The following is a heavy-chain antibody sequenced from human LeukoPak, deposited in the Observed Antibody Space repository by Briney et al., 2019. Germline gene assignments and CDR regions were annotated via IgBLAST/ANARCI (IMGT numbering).Heavy chain of an antibody. CDR3: ARGRGRAESDY. V-gene: IGHV4-34*01. D-gene: IGHD1-14*01. CDR1: GFTFSSYW. CDR2: INHSGST. J-gene: IGHJ4*02. Sequence: TGGSLRLSCAASGFTFSSYWMSWVRQPPGKGLEWIGEINHSGSTNYNPSLKSRVTISVDTSKNQFSLKLSSVTAADTAVYYCARGRGRAESDYWGQGTLVTVSS.